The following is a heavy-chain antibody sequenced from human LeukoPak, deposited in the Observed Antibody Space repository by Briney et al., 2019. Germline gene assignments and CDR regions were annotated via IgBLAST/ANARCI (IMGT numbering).Heavy chain of an antibody. CDR2: ISWNSGSI. CDR1: GFTFSSYA. D-gene: IGHD2-15*01. J-gene: IGHJ4*02. CDR3: AKQLGYCSDGSCYFPY. Sequence: GGSLRLSCAASGFTFSSYAMHWVRQPPGKGLEWVSGISWNSGSIDYADSVKGRFTISRDNAKNSLYLQMNSLRAEDTAVYYCAKQLGYCSDGSCYFPYWGQGTLVTVSS. V-gene: IGHV3-9*01.